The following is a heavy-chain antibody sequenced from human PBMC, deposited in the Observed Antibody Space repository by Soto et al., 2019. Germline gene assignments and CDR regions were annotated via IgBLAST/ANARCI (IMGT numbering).Heavy chain of an antibody. Sequence: GESLKISCKGSGYSFTSYWIGWVRQMPGKGLEWMGIIYPGDSDTRYSPSFQGQVAISADKSISTAYLQWSSLKASDTAMYYCARYRSGIAPHVYYGMDVWGQGTTVTVSS. V-gene: IGHV5-51*01. CDR1: GYSFTSYW. CDR3: ARYRSGIAPHVYYGMDV. CDR2: IYPGDSDT. J-gene: IGHJ6*02. D-gene: IGHD2-15*01.